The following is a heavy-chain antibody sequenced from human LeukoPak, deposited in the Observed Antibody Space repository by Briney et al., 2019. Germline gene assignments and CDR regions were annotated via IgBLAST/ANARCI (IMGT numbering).Heavy chain of an antibody. CDR2: IYYSGST. J-gene: IGHJ4*02. V-gene: IGHV4-59*12. CDR3: ARDLRYCSGGSCYTNYDY. D-gene: IGHD2-15*01. CDR1: GGSISSYY. Sequence: SETLSLTCTVSGGSISSYYWSWIRQPPGKGLEWIGYIYYSGSTYYNPSLKSRVTISVDTSKNQFSLKLSSVTAADTAVYYCARDLRYCSGGSCYTNYDYWGQGNLVTVSS.